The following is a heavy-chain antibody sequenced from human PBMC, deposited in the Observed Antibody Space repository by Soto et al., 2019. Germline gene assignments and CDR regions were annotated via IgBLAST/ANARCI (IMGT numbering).Heavy chain of an antibody. CDR3: ARDITFTAVAGSRVYYYGMDV. CDR1: GFTFSSYG. D-gene: IGHD6-19*01. J-gene: IGHJ6*02. Sequence: QVQLVESGGGVVQPGRSLRLSCAASGFTFSSYGMHWVRQAPGKGLVWVAVIWYDGSNKYYADSVKGRFTISRDNSKNPLYLHMNSLRAEDTAVYYCARDITFTAVAGSRVYYYGMDVWGQGTTVTVSS. V-gene: IGHV3-33*01. CDR2: IWYDGSNK.